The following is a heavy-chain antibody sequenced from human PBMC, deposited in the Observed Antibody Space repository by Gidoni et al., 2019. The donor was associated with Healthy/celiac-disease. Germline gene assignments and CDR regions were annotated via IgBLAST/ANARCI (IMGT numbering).Heavy chain of an antibody. CDR3: ARDHEIMFTPDY. D-gene: IGHD3-16*01. CDR1: GFTFSSYA. Sequence: QVPLVESGGGVVQPGRSLRLSCAASGFTFSSYAMHWVRQAPGKGLEWVAVISYDGSNKYYADSVKGRFTISRDNSKNTLYLQMNSLRAEDTAVYYCARDHEIMFTPDYWGQGTLVTVSS. CDR2: ISYDGSNK. V-gene: IGHV3-30-3*01. J-gene: IGHJ4*02.